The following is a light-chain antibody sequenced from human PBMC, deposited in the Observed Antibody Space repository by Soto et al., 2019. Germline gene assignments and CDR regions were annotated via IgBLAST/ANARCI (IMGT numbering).Light chain of an antibody. CDR1: QSISSY. Sequence: DIQMTQSPSSLSASVGDRVTITCRASQSISSYLNWYQQKPGKAPKLLIYAASSLQSGVPSRFSGSGSGTDFTLTISSLQPEDFATYSCQQSYSTPVTFGQRTKLVIK. J-gene: IGKJ2*01. CDR3: QQSYSTPVT. V-gene: IGKV1-39*01. CDR2: AAS.